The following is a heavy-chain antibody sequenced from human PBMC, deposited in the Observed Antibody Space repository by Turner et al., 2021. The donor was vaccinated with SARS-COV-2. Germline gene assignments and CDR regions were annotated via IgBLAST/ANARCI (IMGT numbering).Heavy chain of an antibody. J-gene: IGHJ5*01. CDR2: IYYSGRT. D-gene: IGHD3-10*01. CDR3: MRHDHYGSASINWFNS. V-gene: IGHV4-39*01. Sequence: QLQLQESGPGLVRPSETLSLICTVSGDSPSTSPDYWGWIRQPPGKGLEWIGSIYYSGRTFYNPAVKSRVTISVDTSKNDFSLQLSSVTAADTAVYYCMRHDHYGSASINWFNSWGQGTLVTVSS. CDR1: GDSPSTSPDY.